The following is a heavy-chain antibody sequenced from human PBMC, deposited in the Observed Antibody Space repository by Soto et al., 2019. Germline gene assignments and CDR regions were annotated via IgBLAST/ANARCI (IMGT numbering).Heavy chain of an antibody. Sequence: GGSLRLSCAASGFTFSSYAMSWVRQAPGKGLEWVSAISGSGGSTYYADSVKGRFTISRDNSKNTLYLQMNSLRAEDTAVYYCAKVPQPLRFLEWLLWYYFDYWGQGTLVTVSS. CDR3: AKVPQPLRFLEWLLWYYFDY. D-gene: IGHD3-3*01. V-gene: IGHV3-23*01. J-gene: IGHJ4*02. CDR2: ISGSGGST. CDR1: GFTFSSYA.